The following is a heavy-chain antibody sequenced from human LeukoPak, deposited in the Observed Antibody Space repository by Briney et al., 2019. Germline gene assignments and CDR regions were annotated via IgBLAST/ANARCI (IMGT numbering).Heavy chain of an antibody. J-gene: IGHJ4*02. D-gene: IGHD2-2*02. V-gene: IGHV1-2*02. CDR2: INPNSGGT. Sequence: GASVKVSCKASGYTFTGYYMHWVRQAPGQGLEWMGWINPNSGGTNYAQKFQGRVTMTRDTSISTAYMELSRLRSDDTAVYYCATVYSSSTICYTRFDYWGQGTLVTVSS. CDR1: GYTFTGYY. CDR3: ATVYSSSTICYTRFDY.